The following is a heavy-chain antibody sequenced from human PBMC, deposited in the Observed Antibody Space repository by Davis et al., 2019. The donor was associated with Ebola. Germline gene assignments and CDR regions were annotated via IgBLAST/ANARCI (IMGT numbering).Heavy chain of an antibody. J-gene: IGHJ4*02. Sequence: PSETLSLTCAVYGGSFSGYYWSWIRQPPGKGLEWIGEINHSGSTNYNPSLKSRVTISVDTSKNQFSLKLSSVTAADTAVYYCARRQEYDYYDSSGNPNNSGFDYWGQGTLVTVSS. D-gene: IGHD3-22*01. CDR2: INHSGST. V-gene: IGHV4-34*01. CDR1: GGSFSGYY. CDR3: ARRQEYDYYDSSGNPNNSGFDY.